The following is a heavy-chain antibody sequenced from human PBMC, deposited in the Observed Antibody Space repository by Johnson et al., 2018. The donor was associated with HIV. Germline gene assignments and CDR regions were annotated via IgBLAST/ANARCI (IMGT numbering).Heavy chain of an antibody. Sequence: VQLVESGGGLVQPGGSLRLSCAASGFTFSSYDMHWVRQATGQGLEWVSALGTAGDTYYPGSVKGRFTISRENAKNSLYLQMNSLRAGDTAVYYCARSDYDSSGYYAFDIWGQGTMVTVSS. CDR2: LGTAGDT. CDR1: GFTFSSYD. CDR3: ARSDYDSSGYYAFDI. J-gene: IGHJ3*02. V-gene: IGHV3-13*01. D-gene: IGHD3-22*01.